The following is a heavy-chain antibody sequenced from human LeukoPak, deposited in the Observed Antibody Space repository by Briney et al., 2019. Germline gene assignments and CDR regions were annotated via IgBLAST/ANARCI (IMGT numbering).Heavy chain of an antibody. D-gene: IGHD2-15*01. CDR1: GYTFTGYY. CDR3: ASRGLLLYYYYYYMDV. J-gene: IGHJ6*03. CDR2: INPNSGGT. V-gene: IGHV1-2*02. Sequence: ASVKASCKASGYTFTGYYMHWVRQAPGQGLEWMGWINPNSGGTNYAQKFQGRVTMTRDTSISTAYMELSRLRSDDTAVYYCASRGLLLYYYYYYMDVWGKGTTVTVSS.